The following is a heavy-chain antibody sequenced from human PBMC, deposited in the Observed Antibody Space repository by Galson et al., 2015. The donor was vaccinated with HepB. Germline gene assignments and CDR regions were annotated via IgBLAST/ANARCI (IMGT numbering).Heavy chain of an antibody. V-gene: IGHV3-30*18. CDR3: AKGDSYYYDSSGYGHTYFDY. D-gene: IGHD3-22*01. CDR1: GFTFSSYG. J-gene: IGHJ4*02. CDR2: ISYDGSNK. Sequence: SLRLSCAASGFTFSSYGMHWVRQAPGKGLEWVAVISYDGSNKYYADSVKGRFTISRDNSKNTLYLQMNSLRAEDTAVYYCAKGDSYYYDSSGYGHTYFDYWGQGTLVTVSS.